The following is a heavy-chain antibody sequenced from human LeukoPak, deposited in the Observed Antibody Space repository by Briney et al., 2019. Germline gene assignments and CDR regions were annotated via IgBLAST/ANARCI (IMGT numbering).Heavy chain of an antibody. D-gene: IGHD2-2*01. J-gene: IGHJ6*02. CDR2: ISYDGSNK. Sequence: PGRSLRLSCAASGFTFSSYGMHRVHQAPGKGLEWVAVISYDGSNKYYADSVKGRFTISRDNSKNTLYLQMNSLRAEDTAVYYCAKDSILPAANYYYGMDVWGQGTTVTVSS. CDR1: GFTFSSYG. CDR3: AKDSILPAANYYYGMDV. V-gene: IGHV3-30*18.